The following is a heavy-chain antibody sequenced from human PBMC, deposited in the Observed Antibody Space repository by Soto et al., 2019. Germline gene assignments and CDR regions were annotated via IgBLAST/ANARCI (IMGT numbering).Heavy chain of an antibody. CDR1: GFTFSSYG. V-gene: IGHV3-30*18. Sequence: GGSLRLSCAASGFTFSSYGMHWVRQAPGRGLEWVAVVPYDGSNKYYADSVKGRFTISRDNSKNTLNLQMNSLRAEDTAVYYCAKGQGMNYYYGLDVWGQGTPVTVSS. CDR3: AKGQGMNYYYGLDV. J-gene: IGHJ6*02. CDR2: VPYDGSNK. D-gene: IGHD3-10*01.